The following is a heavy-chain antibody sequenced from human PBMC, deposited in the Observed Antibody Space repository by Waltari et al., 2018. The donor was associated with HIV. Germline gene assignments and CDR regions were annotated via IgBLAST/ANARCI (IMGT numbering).Heavy chain of an antibody. J-gene: IGHJ5*01. V-gene: IGHV1-69*08. D-gene: IGHD3-10*01. CDR2: AIPMFVTA. CDR1: GGAFVSHT. CDR3: ASARETMGVDFDS. Sequence: QVQLVQSGAEVKKPGSSVKVSCKASGGAFVSHTFNWARQAPGQGLEWMGRAIPMFVTANYARKFQGRVTITADKSTTTAYMELNGLRIDDTAVYYCASARETMGVDFDSWGQGTLVTVS.